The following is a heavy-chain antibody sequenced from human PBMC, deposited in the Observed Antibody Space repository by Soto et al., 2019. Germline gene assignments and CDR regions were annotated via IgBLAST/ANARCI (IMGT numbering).Heavy chain of an antibody. CDR2: IIYDGSKK. CDR3: AKDLHDFASFFFYGMDV. Sequence: QVQLVESGGGVVQPGKSLRLSCAASGFRFSSSGMLWVRQAPGKGLEWVAVIIYDGSKKEYADSVKGRFTVSRDNSKDTVYLQMNNLRPEDTGVYYCAKDLHDFASFFFYGMDVWGQGTSVTVSS. CDR1: GFRFSSSG. J-gene: IGHJ6*02. D-gene: IGHD2-21*02. V-gene: IGHV3-30*18.